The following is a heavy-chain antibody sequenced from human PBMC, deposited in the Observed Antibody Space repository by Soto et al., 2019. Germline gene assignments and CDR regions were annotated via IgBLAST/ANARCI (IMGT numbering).Heavy chain of an antibody. V-gene: IGHV3-48*01. Sequence: GGSLRLSCAASGFTFTRYSMNWDRQAPGKGLEWVSYISSSGGTIYSADSVKGRFTISRDSAKNSLFLQMNSLRAEDTAVYYCAKDLYGDYVLDVWGKGTTVTVSS. D-gene: IGHD4-17*01. CDR3: AKDLYGDYVLDV. J-gene: IGHJ6*04. CDR2: ISSSGGTI. CDR1: GFTFTRYS.